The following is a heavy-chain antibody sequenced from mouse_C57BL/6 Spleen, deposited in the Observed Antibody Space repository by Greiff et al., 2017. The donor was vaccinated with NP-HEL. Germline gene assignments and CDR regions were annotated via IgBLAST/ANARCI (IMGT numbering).Heavy chain of an antibody. CDR3: ARRELRWYFDV. CDR2: ISYDGSN. Sequence: ESGPGLVKPSQSLSLTCSVTGYSITSGYYWNWIRQFPGNKLEWMGYISYDGSNNYNPSLKNRISITRDTSKNQFFLKLNSVTTEDTATYYCARRELRWYFDVWGTGTTVTVSS. CDR1: GYSITSGYY. J-gene: IGHJ1*03. V-gene: IGHV3-6*01. D-gene: IGHD1-1*01.